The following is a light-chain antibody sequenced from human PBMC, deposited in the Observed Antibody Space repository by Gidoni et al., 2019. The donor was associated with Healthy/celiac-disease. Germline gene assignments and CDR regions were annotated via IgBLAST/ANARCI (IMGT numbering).Light chain of an antibody. CDR3: QQYNSYWT. CDR2: KAS. V-gene: IGKV1-5*03. CDR1: QSISSW. J-gene: IGKJ1*01. Sequence: DIQMTQSPSTLSASVGDRVNITCRASQSISSWWAWYQQKPGKAPKLLIYKASSLESGVPSRFSGSGSGTEFTLTISSLQPDDFATYYCQQYNSYWTFGQGTKVEIK.